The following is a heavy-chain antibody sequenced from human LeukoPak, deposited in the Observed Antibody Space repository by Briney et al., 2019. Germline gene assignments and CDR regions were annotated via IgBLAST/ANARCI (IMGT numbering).Heavy chain of an antibody. CDR1: GFSFSGNS. D-gene: IGHD3-10*01. CDR2: ISSSSSTI. Sequence: GGSLRLSCAASGFSFSGNSINWVRQAPGKGLEWISYISSSSSTIYYADSVKGRFTISRDNAKNSLYLQMNSLRAEDTAVYYCARGSVLLWFGEFGYWGQGTLVTVSS. CDR3: ARGSVLLWFGEFGY. V-gene: IGHV3-48*01. J-gene: IGHJ4*02.